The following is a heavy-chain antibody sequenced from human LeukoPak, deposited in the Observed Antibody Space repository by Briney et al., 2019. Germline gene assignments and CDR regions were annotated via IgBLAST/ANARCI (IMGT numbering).Heavy chain of an antibody. CDR2: INPSGGST. CDR1: GGTFSSYA. J-gene: IGHJ6*02. CDR3: ARAHGGYYYYGMDV. D-gene: IGHD3-10*01. Sequence: ASVKVSCKASGGTFSSYAISWVRRAPGQGLEWMGIINPSGGSTSYAQKFQGRVTMTRDTSTSTVYMELSSLRSEDTAVYYCARAHGGYYYYGMDVWGQGTTVTVSS. V-gene: IGHV1-46*01.